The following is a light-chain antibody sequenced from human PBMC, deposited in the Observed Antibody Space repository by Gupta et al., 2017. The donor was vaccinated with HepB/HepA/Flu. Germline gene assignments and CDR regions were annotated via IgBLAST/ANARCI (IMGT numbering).Light chain of an antibody. CDR2: NNN. J-gene: IGLJ2*01. Sequence: QSVLTQAPSASGTPGQRVTISCSGSSSNIGTNAVNWYQKLPGTAPRLLIYNNNQWPSGVPDRFSGSKSGTSASLAISGLQSEDEADYYCAAWDDSLNGVLFGGGTKLTVL. CDR1: SSNIGTNA. V-gene: IGLV1-44*01. CDR3: AAWDDSLNGVL.